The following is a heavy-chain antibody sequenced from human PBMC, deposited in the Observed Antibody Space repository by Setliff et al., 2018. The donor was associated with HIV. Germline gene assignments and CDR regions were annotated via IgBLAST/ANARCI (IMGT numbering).Heavy chain of an antibody. D-gene: IGHD2-21*02. CDR2: INPNSGGT. CDR1: GYTFTGYY. V-gene: IGHV1-2*06. Sequence: GASVKVSCKASGYTFTGYYIHWVRQAPGQGLEWMGRINPNSGGTNYAQKFQGRVTITRDTSASTAYMELSSLRSEDTAVYYCASIDCGGDCYSYYYYGTDVWGQGTTVTVSS. J-gene: IGHJ6*02. CDR3: ASIDCGGDCYSYYYYGTDV.